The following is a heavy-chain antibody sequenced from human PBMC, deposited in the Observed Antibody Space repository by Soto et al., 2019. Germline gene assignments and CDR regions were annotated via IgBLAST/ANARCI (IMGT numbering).Heavy chain of an antibody. D-gene: IGHD6-19*01. CDR1: GFTFSDYY. CDR2: ISSGGSYT. Sequence: QVQLVESGGGLVKPGGSLRLSCAASGFTFSDYYMAWIRQAPGKGLEWVSYISSGGSYTNYAYSVKGRFTISRDNAKNSLYLQMNSLRAEDTAVYYCARAAVIAVSGPSHNWFDPWGQGTLVTVSS. CDR3: ARAAVIAVSGPSHNWFDP. J-gene: IGHJ5*02. V-gene: IGHV3-11*06.